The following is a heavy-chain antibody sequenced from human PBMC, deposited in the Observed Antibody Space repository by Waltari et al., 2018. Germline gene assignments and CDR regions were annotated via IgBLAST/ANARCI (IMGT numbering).Heavy chain of an antibody. Sequence: EVQLVESGGGLVQPGGSLRLSCVTSGFTFSSNWMTWVRQAPGKGLEGVANIKEDGTEKYYVDSVKGRFTISRDIAKNSLYLQMNSLRAEDTALYYCARRYPRIVAYALDYWGQGTLVTVSS. CDR1: GFTFSSNW. V-gene: IGHV3-7*03. D-gene: IGHD3-22*01. J-gene: IGHJ4*02. CDR3: ARRYPRIVAYALDY. CDR2: IKEDGTEK.